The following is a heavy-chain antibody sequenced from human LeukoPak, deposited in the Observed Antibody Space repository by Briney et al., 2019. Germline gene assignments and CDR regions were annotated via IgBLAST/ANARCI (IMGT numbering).Heavy chain of an antibody. J-gene: IGHJ4*02. Sequence: PGGSLRLSCAASGFTFSSYGMHWVRQAPGKGLEWVAFIRYDGSNKYYADSVKGRFTISRDNSKSTLYLQMNSLRAEDTAVYYCAKRFTEETAVLLWFGDDYFDYWGQGTLVTVSS. D-gene: IGHD3-10*01. CDR1: GFTFSSYG. CDR3: AKRFTEETAVLLWFGDDYFDY. V-gene: IGHV3-30*02. CDR2: IRYDGSNK.